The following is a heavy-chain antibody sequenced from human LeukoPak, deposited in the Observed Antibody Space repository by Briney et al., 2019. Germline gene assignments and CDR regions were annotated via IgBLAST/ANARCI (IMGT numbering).Heavy chain of an antibody. J-gene: IGHJ4*02. V-gene: IGHV1-46*02. D-gene: IGHD3-22*01. CDR3: ARVAGDYESSGEEYYFDH. CDR2: INHSGDSS. CDR1: GYSLNRYY. Sequence: ASVKVSCKASGYSLNRYYIHWVRQAPGQGLEWMGIINHSGDSSSSAQKFQGRVTLTRDASTSTVYMELRSLRSEDTAVYYCARVAGDYESSGEEYYFDHWGQGTLVTVSS.